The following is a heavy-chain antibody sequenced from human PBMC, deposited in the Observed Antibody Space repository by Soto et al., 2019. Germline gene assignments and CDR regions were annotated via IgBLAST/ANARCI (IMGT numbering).Heavy chain of an antibody. D-gene: IGHD3-3*01. J-gene: IGHJ4*02. Sequence: GGSLRLSCAASGFTFSSYAMSWVRQAPGKGLEWVSAISGSGGSTYYADSVKGRFAISRDNSKNTLYLQMNSLRAEDTAVYYCAKVRPHYDFWSGYFDYWGQGTLVTVSS. CDR1: GFTFSSYA. CDR3: AKVRPHYDFWSGYFDY. V-gene: IGHV3-23*01. CDR2: ISGSGGST.